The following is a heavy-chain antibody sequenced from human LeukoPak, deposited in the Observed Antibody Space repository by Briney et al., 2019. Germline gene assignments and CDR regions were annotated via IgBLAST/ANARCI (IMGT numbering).Heavy chain of an antibody. Sequence: ASVKVSCKVSGYTLTELSMHWVRQAPGKGLEWMGGFDPEDGETIYAQKFQGRVTMTEDTSTDTAYMELSSLRSEDTAVYYCATGLRRDFAVVKNFDYWGQGTLVTVSS. J-gene: IGHJ4*02. CDR2: FDPEDGET. CDR1: GYTLTELS. V-gene: IGHV1-24*01. D-gene: IGHD3-3*01. CDR3: ATGLRRDFAVVKNFDY.